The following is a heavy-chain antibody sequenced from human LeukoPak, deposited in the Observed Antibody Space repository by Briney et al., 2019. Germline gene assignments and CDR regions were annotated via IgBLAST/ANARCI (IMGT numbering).Heavy chain of an antibody. V-gene: IGHV3-23*01. CDR3: AKRSAESSGYFDY. CDR2: ITGSGAFT. D-gene: IGHD6-19*01. Sequence: GGSLRLSCAASGFTFITYSMTWVRQAPGRGLEWVSAITGSGAFTDYADSVKGRSTISRDNPKNTLYLQMNSLRAEDTAVYYCAKRSAESSGYFDYWGQGTLVTVSS. J-gene: IGHJ4*02. CDR1: GFTFITYS.